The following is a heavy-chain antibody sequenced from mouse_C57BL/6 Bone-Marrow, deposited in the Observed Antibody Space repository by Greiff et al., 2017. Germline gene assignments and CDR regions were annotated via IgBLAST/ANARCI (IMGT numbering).Heavy chain of an antibody. CDR1: GYTFTSYW. CDR2: IHPNSGST. Sequence: QVQLQQPGAELVKPGASVKLSCKASGYTFTSYWMHWVKQRPGQGLEWIGMIHPNSGSTNYNEKFKSKATLTVDKSSSTAYMQLSSLTSEDAAVYYCARILTGPFAYWGQGTLVTVSA. CDR3: ARILTGPFAY. D-gene: IGHD4-1*01. J-gene: IGHJ3*01. V-gene: IGHV1-64*01.